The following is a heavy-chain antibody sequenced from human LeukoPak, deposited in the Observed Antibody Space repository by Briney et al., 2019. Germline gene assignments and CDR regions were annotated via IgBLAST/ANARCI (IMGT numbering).Heavy chain of an antibody. CDR3: ARDPTNTSGYYAYFDY. CDR2: ISAYNGDT. CDR1: GYTXRNYG. V-gene: IGHV1-18*01. D-gene: IGHD5-12*01. J-gene: IGHJ4*02. Sequence: GASVKVSCKASGYTXRNYGITWVRQAPGQGLEWMGWISAYNGDTHYAQNLQGRVTMTTDTSTSTAYMELRSLRSDDTAVYYCARDPTNTSGYYAYFDYWGQGTLVTVSS.